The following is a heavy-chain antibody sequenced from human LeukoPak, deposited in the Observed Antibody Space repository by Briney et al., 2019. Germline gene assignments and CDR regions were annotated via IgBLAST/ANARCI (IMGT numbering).Heavy chain of an antibody. Sequence: GGSLRLSCAASGFTFSNYWMHWVRQAPGKGLVWVSRINNDGTSTSYADSLKGRLSISRDNAKNTVYLQVNNLRADDTAVYYCDGADYWGQGTLVTVSS. CDR3: DGADY. CDR2: INNDGTST. CDR1: GFTFSNYW. V-gene: IGHV3-74*01. J-gene: IGHJ4*02.